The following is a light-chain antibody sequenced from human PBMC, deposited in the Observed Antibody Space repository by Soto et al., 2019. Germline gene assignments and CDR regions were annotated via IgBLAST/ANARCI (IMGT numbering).Light chain of an antibody. CDR1: SSDVGGYNY. V-gene: IGLV2-14*01. CDR3: SSYTSSSSLV. J-gene: IGLJ1*01. CDR2: DVS. Sequence: QSALTQPASVSASPGQSITISSTGTSSDVGGYNYVSWYQQHPGKAPKLMIYDVSNRPSGLSKRFSGSKSGNTASLTISGLQAEDEADYYCSSYTSSSSLVFGTGTKATVL.